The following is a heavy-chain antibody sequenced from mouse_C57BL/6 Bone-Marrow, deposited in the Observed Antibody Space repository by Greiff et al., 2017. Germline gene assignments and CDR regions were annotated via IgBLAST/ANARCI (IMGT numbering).Heavy chain of an antibody. CDR2: IHPNSGST. CDR1: GYTFTSYW. J-gene: IGHJ3*01. V-gene: IGHV1-64*01. Sequence: QVQLQLPGAELVKPGASVKLSCKASGYTFTSYWMHWVKQRPGQGLEWIGMIHPNSGSTNYNEKFKSKATLTVDKSSSTAYMQLSSLTSEDSAVYYCAIYYYGSSGFAYWGQGTLVTVAA. D-gene: IGHD1-1*01. CDR3: AIYYYGSSGFAY.